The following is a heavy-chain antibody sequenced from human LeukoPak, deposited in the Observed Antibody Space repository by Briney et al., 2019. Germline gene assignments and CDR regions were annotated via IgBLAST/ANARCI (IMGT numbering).Heavy chain of an antibody. D-gene: IGHD3-9*01. Sequence: GSLRLSCAASGVTLSSYAMSWARQAPGKGLEWVSGISSSGSGGNTYYADSVKGRFTISRDSSKNTLYLQMNSLRAEDTAKYYCTKDYCGKFCSAVWGQGTTVTVSS. CDR3: TKDYCGKFCSAV. V-gene: IGHV3-23*01. CDR2: ISSSGSGGNT. J-gene: IGHJ6*02. CDR1: GVTLSSYA.